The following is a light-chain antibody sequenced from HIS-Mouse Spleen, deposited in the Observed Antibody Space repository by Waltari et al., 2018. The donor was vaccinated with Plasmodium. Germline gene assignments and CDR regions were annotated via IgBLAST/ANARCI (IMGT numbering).Light chain of an antibody. Sequence: EIVMTPSPATLSVSPGERATLTCRASQSVSSNLAWYQQKPGQAPRLPIYGASTRATGIPARFSGSGSGTEFTLTISSLQSEDFAVYYCQQYNNWSFTFGPGTKVDIK. CDR2: GAS. V-gene: IGKV3-15*01. CDR1: QSVSSN. CDR3: QQYNNWSFT. J-gene: IGKJ3*01.